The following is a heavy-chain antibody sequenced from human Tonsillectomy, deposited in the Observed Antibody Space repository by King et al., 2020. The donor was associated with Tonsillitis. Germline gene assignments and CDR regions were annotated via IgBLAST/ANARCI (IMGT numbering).Heavy chain of an antibody. D-gene: IGHD6-13*01. J-gene: IGHJ4*02. CDR2: IKQDGSDK. CDR1: GFIFSNYW. Sequence: DVQLVESGGGLVQPGGSLRLSCAASGFIFSNYWMSWVRQAPGKGLEWVANIKQDGSDKHYVDSVKGRFTISRDNAKSSLYLQMDSLRVEDTAIYCCASGSSPAGRETYTPNHDYCGRGTLVTVSS. V-gene: IGHV3-7*03. CDR3: ASGSSPAGRETYTPNHDY.